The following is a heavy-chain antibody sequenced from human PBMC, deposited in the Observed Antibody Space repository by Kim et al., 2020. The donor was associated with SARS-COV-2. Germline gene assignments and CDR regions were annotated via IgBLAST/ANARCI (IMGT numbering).Heavy chain of an antibody. Sequence: VKGRFTISRDNSKNTLDLQMNSLRAEDTAVYYCARDAYCGGDCYSYYFDYWGQGTLVTVSS. CDR3: ARDAYCGGDCYSYYFDY. D-gene: IGHD2-21*02. V-gene: IGHV3-30*01. J-gene: IGHJ4*02.